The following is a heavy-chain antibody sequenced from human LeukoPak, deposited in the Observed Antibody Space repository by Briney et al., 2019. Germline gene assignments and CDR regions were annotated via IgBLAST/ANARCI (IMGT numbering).Heavy chain of an antibody. CDR2: IKQEGSEK. CDR3: AKDWGYGYYPPLVDY. Sequence: GGSLRLSCAASGFTFSRYWMSWVRQAPGKGLEWVANIKQEGSEKYYVDSVKGRFTISRENSKNTLYLQMNSLRAEDTAVYYCAKDWGYGYYPPLVDYWGQGTLVTVSS. CDR1: GFTFSRYW. D-gene: IGHD4-17*01. V-gene: IGHV3-7*01. J-gene: IGHJ4*02.